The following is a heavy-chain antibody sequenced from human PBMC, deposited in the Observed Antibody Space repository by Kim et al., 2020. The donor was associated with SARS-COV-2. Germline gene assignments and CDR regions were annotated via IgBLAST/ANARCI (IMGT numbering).Heavy chain of an antibody. D-gene: IGHD4-4*01. CDR3: TTDYGNHVTAGDAFDI. V-gene: IGHV3-15*01. CDR2: IKSKTDGGTT. J-gene: IGHJ3*02. Sequence: GGSLRLSCAASGFTFSNAWMSWVRQAPGKGLEWVGRIKSKTDGGTTDYAATVKGRFTISRDDSKNTLYLQMNSLKTEDTAVYYSTTDYGNHVTAGDAFDIWGQRTMVTVSS. CDR1: GFTFSNAW.